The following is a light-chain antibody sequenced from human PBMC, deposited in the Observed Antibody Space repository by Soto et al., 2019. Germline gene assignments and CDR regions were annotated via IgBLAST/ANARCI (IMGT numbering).Light chain of an antibody. Sequence: QSALTQPASVSGSPGQSITISCTGTSSDVGGYDYVSWYQQYPGKAPKLMIYEVSNRPSGVSNRFSGSKSGNTASLTISGLQAEDEADYYCSSYTSISTLGGVFGGGTKLTVL. J-gene: IGLJ2*01. CDR3: SSYTSISTLGGV. CDR2: EVS. V-gene: IGLV2-14*01. CDR1: SSDVGGYDY.